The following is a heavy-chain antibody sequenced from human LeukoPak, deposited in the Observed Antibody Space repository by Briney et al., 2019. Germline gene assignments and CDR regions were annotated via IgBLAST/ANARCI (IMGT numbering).Heavy chain of an antibody. J-gene: IGHJ4*02. CDR2: IWYDGSNK. V-gene: IGHV3-30*02. CDR3: AKGFTYGSNYFDS. Sequence: GGSLRLSCAASGFTFSSSGMHWVRQAPGKGLEWVAFIWYDGSNKYSADSVKGRFTISRGNSKNTLYLQMNSLRAEDTALYYCAKGFTYGSNYFDSWGQGTLVTVSS. D-gene: IGHD3-10*01. CDR1: GFTFSSSG.